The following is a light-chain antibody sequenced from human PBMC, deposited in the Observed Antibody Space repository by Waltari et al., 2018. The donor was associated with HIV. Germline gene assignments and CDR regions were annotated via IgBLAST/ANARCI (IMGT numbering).Light chain of an antibody. CDR3: CSYAGTYTYV. CDR2: EVF. J-gene: IGLJ1*01. Sequence: QSALTQPRSVSGSPGPSVPIPCTGPARDLGSFASVSWYQLYPGKAPKVIIYEVFQRPSGVPDRFTASKSGITASLTISGLQDEDEADYYCCSYAGTYTYVFGSGTTVTVL. V-gene: IGLV2-11*01. CDR1: ARDLGSFAS.